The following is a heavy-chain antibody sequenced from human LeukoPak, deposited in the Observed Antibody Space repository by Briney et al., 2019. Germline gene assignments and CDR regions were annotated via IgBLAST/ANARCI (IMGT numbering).Heavy chain of an antibody. CDR1: GGSFSGYY. CDR3: ARGAVAAAENWFDP. Sequence: SETLSLTCAVYGGSFSGYYWSWIRQPPGKGLEWIGEINHSGSTNYNPSLTSRVTISVDTSKNQFSLKLSSVTAADTAVYYCARGAVAAAENWFDPWGQGTLVTVSS. J-gene: IGHJ5*02. CDR2: INHSGST. V-gene: IGHV4-34*01. D-gene: IGHD6-13*01.